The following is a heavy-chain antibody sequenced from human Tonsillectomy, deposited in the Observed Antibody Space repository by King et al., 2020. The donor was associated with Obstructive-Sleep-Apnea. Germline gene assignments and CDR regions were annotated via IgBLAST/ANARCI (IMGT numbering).Heavy chain of an antibody. CDR3: AREGAAATNWFDP. V-gene: IGHV4-39*07. J-gene: IGHJ5*02. Sequence: QMQLQESGPGLVKPSETLSLTCTVSGGSISSSSYYWGWIRQPPGKGLEWIGTIHYSGRAYYNPSVKSRVTISIDTSKNQFSLKVSSVTAADTAVYYCAREGAAATNWFDPWGQGTLVTVSS. CDR2: IHYSGRA. CDR1: GGSISSSSYY. D-gene: IGHD2-15*01.